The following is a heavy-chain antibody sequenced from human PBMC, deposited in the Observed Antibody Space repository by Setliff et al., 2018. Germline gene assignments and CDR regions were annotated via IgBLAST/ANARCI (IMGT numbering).Heavy chain of an antibody. D-gene: IGHD3-22*01. J-gene: IGHJ4*02. CDR3: ARVGGADYYDSSGYYFLKQYYFDY. CDR2: IYYSGST. V-gene: IGHV4-39*07. CDR1: GGSISSSSYY. Sequence: PSETLSLTCTVSGGSISSSSYYWGWIRQPPGKGLEWIGSIYYSGSTYYNPSLKSRVTISVDTSKDQFSLKLSSVTAADTAVYYCARVGGADYYDSSGYYFLKQYYFDYWGQGTLVTVSS.